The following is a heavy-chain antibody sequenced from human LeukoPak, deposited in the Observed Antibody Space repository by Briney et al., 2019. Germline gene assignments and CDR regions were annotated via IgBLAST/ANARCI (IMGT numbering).Heavy chain of an antibody. D-gene: IGHD2-15*01. V-gene: IGHV6-1*01. CDR1: GDSVSSNSAA. CDR2: TYYRSKGYN. Sequence: SQTLSLTCAISGDSVSSNSAAWNWIRQSPSRGLEWLGRTYYRSKGYNDYPVSVKIRITINPDTSKNQFSLQLNSVTPEDTAVYYCARSHRSVVAAYNLDYWGQGTLVSVSS. J-gene: IGHJ4*02. CDR3: ARSHRSVVAAYNLDY.